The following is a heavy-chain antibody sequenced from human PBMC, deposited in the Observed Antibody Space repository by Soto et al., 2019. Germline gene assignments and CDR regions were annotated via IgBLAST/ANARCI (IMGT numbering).Heavy chain of an antibody. J-gene: IGHJ4*02. CDR3: AKDENYYDSSVHDY. CDR1: GFTFSSYA. Sequence: HPGGSLRLSCAASGFTFSSYAMSWVRQAPGKGLEWVSAISGSGGSTYYADSVKGRFTISRDNSKNTLYLQMNSLRAEDTAVYYCAKDENYYDSSVHDYWGQGTLVTVSS. CDR2: ISGSGGST. V-gene: IGHV3-23*01. D-gene: IGHD3-22*01.